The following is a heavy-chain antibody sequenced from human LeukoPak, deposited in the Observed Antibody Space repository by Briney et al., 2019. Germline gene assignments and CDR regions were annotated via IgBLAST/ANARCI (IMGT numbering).Heavy chain of an antibody. J-gene: IGHJ6*03. CDR3: ARGRSSSSNGDYYMDV. CDR1: GGSISSYY. Sequence: SETLSLTCTVSGGSISSYYWSWIRQPPGEGLEWIGYIYYSGSTNYNPSLKSRVTISVDTSKNQFSLKLSSVTAADTAVYYCARGRSSSSNGDYYMDVWGKGTTVTVSS. D-gene: IGHD6-13*01. CDR2: IYYSGST. V-gene: IGHV4-59*01.